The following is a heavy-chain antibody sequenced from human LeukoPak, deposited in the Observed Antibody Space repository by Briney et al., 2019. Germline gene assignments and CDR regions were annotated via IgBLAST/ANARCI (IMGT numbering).Heavy chain of an antibody. CDR3: ARGDIVVVPAATVPRGSMYYFDY. CDR1: GGTFSSYA. CDR2: IIPIFGTA. V-gene: IGHV1-69*05. J-gene: IGHJ4*02. Sequence: SVKVSCKASGGTFSSYAISWVRQAPGQGLEWMGRIIPIFGTANYAQKFQGRVTITTDESTSAAYMELSSLRSEDTAVYYCARGDIVVVPAATVPRGSMYYFDYWGQGTLVTVSS. D-gene: IGHD2-2*01.